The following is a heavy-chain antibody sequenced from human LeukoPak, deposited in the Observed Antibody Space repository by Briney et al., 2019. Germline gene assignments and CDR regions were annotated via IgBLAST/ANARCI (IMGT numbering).Heavy chain of an antibody. CDR1: GFTFSSYG. CDR2: VSIGGSFI. V-gene: IGHV3-21*01. J-gene: IGHJ2*01. D-gene: IGHD4-17*01. Sequence: GGSLRLSCAASGFTFSSYGMNWFRQAPGKGLEWVSFVSIGGSFIYYADSVKGRFTISRDDAKNSLYLQMNSLTAEDTAEYYCARNKINTVTTGWYFDLWGRGTLVSVSS. CDR3: ARNKINTVTTGWYFDL.